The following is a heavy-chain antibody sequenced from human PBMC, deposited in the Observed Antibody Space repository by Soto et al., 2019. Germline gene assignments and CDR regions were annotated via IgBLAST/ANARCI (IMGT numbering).Heavy chain of an antibody. D-gene: IGHD5-12*01. CDR3: SKRRDGYNFDY. CDR1: GFTFSSYG. CDR2: ISYDGSNK. Sequence: QVQLVESGGGVVQPGRSLRLSCAASGFTFSSYGMHWVRQAPGKGLEWVAVISYDGSNKYYADSVKGRFTISRYNSKNTLYLQMNSLRAEDTAVYYCSKRRDGYNFDYWVQGTLVTVSS. V-gene: IGHV3-30*18. J-gene: IGHJ4*02.